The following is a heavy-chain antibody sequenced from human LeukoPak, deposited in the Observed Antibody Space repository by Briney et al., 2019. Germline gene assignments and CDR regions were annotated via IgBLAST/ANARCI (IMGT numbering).Heavy chain of an antibody. J-gene: IGHJ4*02. CDR2: INLNSGNT. D-gene: IGHD2-15*01. CDR3: ARVDGSPDY. CDR1: GYTFTRYD. Sequence: GASVKVSCTASGYTFTRYDINWVRQATGQGLEWMGWINLNSGNTGYAQKFQGRVTITRDTSIRTAYVEVSSLRSEDTAVYYCARVDGSPDYWGQGTLLTVSS. V-gene: IGHV1-8*03.